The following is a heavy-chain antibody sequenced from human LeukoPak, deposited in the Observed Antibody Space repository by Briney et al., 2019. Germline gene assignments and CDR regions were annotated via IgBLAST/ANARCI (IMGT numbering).Heavy chain of an antibody. CDR3: ARDGYSYGYRYYYYYMDV. CDR2: INHSGRT. Sequence: SETLSLTCAVYGGSFSDYFWGWIRQPPGKGLEWIGEINHSGRTYYNPSLKSRVTISVDTSKNQFSLNLSSVTAADTAVYYCARDGYSYGYRYYYYYMDVWGKGTTVTVSS. J-gene: IGHJ6*03. V-gene: IGHV4-34*01. CDR1: GGSFSDYF. D-gene: IGHD5-18*01.